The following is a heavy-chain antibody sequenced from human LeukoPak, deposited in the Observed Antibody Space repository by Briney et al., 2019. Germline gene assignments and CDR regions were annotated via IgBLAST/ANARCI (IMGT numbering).Heavy chain of an antibody. D-gene: IGHD3-22*01. CDR1: GFTFSSYA. Sequence: GGSLRLSCAASGFTFSSYAMSWVRQAPGKGLEWVSAISGSGGSTYYADSVKGRFTISRDNSKSTLYLQMNSLRAEDTAVYYCARVPYYYDSSGYYSDVGYYFDYWGQGTLVTVSS. J-gene: IGHJ4*02. V-gene: IGHV3-23*01. CDR2: ISGSGGST. CDR3: ARVPYYYDSSGYYSDVGYYFDY.